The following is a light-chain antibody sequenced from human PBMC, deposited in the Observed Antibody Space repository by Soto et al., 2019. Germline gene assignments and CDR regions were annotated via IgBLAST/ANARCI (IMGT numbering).Light chain of an antibody. Sequence: DIQMTQSPSSLSAFVGDRVTITCRASQSISNYLHWYQQKPGKAPKLLIFAASSLQSGVPSRFSGSGSGTDFALTISSLQPEDVAVYYCQQYGSSPSITFGQGTRLEIK. CDR1: QSISNY. V-gene: IGKV1-39*01. J-gene: IGKJ5*01. CDR3: QQYGSSPSIT. CDR2: AAS.